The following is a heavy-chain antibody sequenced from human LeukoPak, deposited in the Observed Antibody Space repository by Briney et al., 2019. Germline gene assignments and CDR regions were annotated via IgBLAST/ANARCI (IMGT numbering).Heavy chain of an antibody. CDR3: ARVAQYYGSGSIYYYYYYYMDV. V-gene: IGHV1-8*01. CDR2: MNPNSGNT. Sequence: ASVKVSCKASGYTFTSYDINWVRQATGQGLEWMGWMNPNSGNTGYAQKLQGRVTMTRNTSISTAYMELSSLRSEDTAVYYCARVAQYYGSGSIYYYYYYYMDVWGKGTTVTISS. J-gene: IGHJ6*03. CDR1: GYTFTSYD. D-gene: IGHD3-10*01.